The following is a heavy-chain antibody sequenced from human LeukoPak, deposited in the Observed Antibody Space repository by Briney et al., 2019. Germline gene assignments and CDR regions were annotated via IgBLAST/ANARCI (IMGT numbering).Heavy chain of an antibody. Sequence: RPSETLSLTCTVSGGSITSYYWNWIRQSPGKGLEWIGYIYYTGSTNSNPSLKSRVTISVDTSKNQFFLRLSSVTAADTAMYYCASSYFYDGNRYFDYWGRGTLVTVSS. V-gene: IGHV4-59*08. D-gene: IGHD3-22*01. CDR2: IYYTGST. J-gene: IGHJ4*02. CDR3: ASSYFYDGNRYFDY. CDR1: GGSITSYY.